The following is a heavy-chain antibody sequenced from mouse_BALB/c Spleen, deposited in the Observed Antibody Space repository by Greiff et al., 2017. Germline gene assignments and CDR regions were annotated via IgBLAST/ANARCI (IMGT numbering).Heavy chain of an antibody. D-gene: IGHD1-1*01. CDR1: GYTFTDYN. V-gene: IGHV1S29*02. CDR2: IYPYNGGT. J-gene: IGHJ3*01. CDR3: ARSYYYGSSPWFAY. Sequence: EVQLQQSGPELVKPGASVKISCKASGYTFTDYNMHWVKQSHGKSLEWIGYIYPYNGGTGYNQKFKSKATLTVDNSSSTAYMELRSLTSEDSAVYYCARSYYYGSSPWFAYWGQGTLVTVSA.